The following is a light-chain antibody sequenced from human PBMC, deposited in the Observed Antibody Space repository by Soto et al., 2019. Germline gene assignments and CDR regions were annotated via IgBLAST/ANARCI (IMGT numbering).Light chain of an antibody. Sequence: DIQMTQSPSSLSSSVGYRFTITCRASQSISNYLNWFQQKPGKAPKLLIYAASSFQTGVPSRFSGSGSGTDFTLSISSLQPEDSATYYCQQLNSYPLTFGGGTKVDI. V-gene: IGKV1-39*01. CDR2: AAS. J-gene: IGKJ4*01. CDR1: QSISNY. CDR3: QQLNSYPLT.